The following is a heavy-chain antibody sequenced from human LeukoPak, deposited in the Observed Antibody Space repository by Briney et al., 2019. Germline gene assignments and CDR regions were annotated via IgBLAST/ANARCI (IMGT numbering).Heavy chain of an antibody. D-gene: IGHD3-10*01. CDR2: ISSSSYI. CDR3: ARDGPEGSYTYDAFDI. J-gene: IGHJ3*02. CDR1: GFTFSSYS. V-gene: IGHV3-21*01. Sequence: PGGSLRLSCAASGFTFSSYSMNWVRQAPGKGLEWVSSISSSSYIYYADSVKGRFTISRDNAKNSLYLQMNSLRAEDTAVYYCARDGPEGSYTYDAFDIWGQGTMVTVSS.